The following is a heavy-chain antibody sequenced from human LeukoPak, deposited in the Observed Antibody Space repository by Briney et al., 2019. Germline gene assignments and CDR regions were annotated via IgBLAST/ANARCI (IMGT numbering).Heavy chain of an antibody. D-gene: IGHD3-3*01. Sequence: GGSLRLSCAASGLTFSSYSMNWVRQAPGKGLEWVSSISSSSSYIYYADSVKGRFTISRDNSKNTLYLQMNSLRGEDTAVYYCASGGLTHEYYFDYWGQGTLVTVSS. CDR1: GLTFSSYS. CDR3: ASGGLTHEYYFDY. J-gene: IGHJ4*02. V-gene: IGHV3-21*01. CDR2: ISSSSSYI.